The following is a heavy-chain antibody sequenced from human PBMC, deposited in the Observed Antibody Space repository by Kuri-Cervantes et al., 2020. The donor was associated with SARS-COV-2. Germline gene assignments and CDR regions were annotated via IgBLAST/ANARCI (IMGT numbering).Heavy chain of an antibody. V-gene: IGHV4-59*08. Sequence: GSLRLSCTVSGGSISSYYWSWIRQPPGKGLGWIGYIYYSGSTNYNPSLKSRVTISVDTSKNQFSLKLSSVTAADTAVYYCARGDYPDYWGQGTLVTVSS. D-gene: IGHD3-10*01. CDR3: ARGDYPDY. J-gene: IGHJ4*02. CDR1: GGSISSYY. CDR2: IYYSGST.